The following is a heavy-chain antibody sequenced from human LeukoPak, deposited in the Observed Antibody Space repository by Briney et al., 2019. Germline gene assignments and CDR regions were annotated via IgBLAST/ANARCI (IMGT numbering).Heavy chain of an antibody. V-gene: IGHV3-48*01. CDR2: ITSSSSTM. D-gene: IGHD3-22*01. J-gene: IGHJ4*02. Sequence: GGSLRLSCAASGFPFSSYSMNWVRQAPGKGLEWVSYITSSSSTMYYADAVKGRSAISRDNAKNSLYLQMNRLRAEDTAVYYCARKSGSSGYPFDYWGQGILVTVSS. CDR3: ARKSGSSGYPFDY. CDR1: GFPFSSYS.